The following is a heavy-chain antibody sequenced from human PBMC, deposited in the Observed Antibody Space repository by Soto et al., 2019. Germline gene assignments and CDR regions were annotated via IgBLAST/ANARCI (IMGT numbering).Heavy chain of an antibody. J-gene: IGHJ4*02. CDR3: TKDVKFNDMDTGYIYNDF. V-gene: IGHV1-18*04. CDR1: GYTFTSYY. CDR2: ISPNSEKT. Sequence: ASVKVPCKASGYTFTSYYMHWVRQAPGEGLEWMGWISPNSEKTKIAQRFQGRVTMTTDISTSTSYLELRGLTSDDTAVYYCTKDVKFNDMDTGYIYNDFWGEGTPVTVSS. D-gene: IGHD3-9*01.